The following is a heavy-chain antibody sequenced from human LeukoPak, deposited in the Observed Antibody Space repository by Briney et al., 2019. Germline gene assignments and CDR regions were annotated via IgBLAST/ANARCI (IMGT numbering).Heavy chain of an antibody. Sequence: ASVKVSCKASGGTFSSYAISWVRQAPGQGLEWMGWINPNSGGTNYAQKFQGRVTMTRDTSISTAYMELSRLRSDDTAVYYCARDPDLDYWGQGTLVTVSS. J-gene: IGHJ4*02. V-gene: IGHV1-2*02. CDR1: GGTFSSYA. CDR3: ARDPDLDY. CDR2: INPNSGGT.